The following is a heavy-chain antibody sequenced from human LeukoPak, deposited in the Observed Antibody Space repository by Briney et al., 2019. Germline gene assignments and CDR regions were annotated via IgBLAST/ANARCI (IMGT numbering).Heavy chain of an antibody. J-gene: IGHJ4*02. D-gene: IGHD6-13*01. Sequence: ASVKVSCKASGYTFTGYYMHWVRQAPGQGLEWMGWINPNSGGTDYAQKFQGRVTMTRDTSISTAYMELSRLRSDDTAVYYCADGYSSSWSLGYWGQGTLVTVSS. V-gene: IGHV1-2*02. CDR2: INPNSGGT. CDR1: GYTFTGYY. CDR3: ADGYSSSWSLGY.